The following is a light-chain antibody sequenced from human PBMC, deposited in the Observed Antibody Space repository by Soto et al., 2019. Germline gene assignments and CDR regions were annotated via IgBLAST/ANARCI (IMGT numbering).Light chain of an antibody. CDR2: GAS. CDR3: LQDYNYPHT. V-gene: IGKV3-20*01. J-gene: IGKJ1*01. CDR1: QSVSSSY. Sequence: EIVLTQSPGTLSLSPGERATLSCRASQSVSSSYLAWYQQKPGQAPRLLIFGASSRATGIPDRFSGSGSGTDFTLTISRLEPEDFATYYCLQDYNYPHTFGQGTKVDIK.